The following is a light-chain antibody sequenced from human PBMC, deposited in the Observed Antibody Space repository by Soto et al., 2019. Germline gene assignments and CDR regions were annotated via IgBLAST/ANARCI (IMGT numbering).Light chain of an antibody. Sequence: DLQMTQSPSSLSASVGDRVTITCQASQDIFYYLNWYQQKPGKAPKLLLYDASKLETGVPSRFSGSGSGTDFTFTISSLQPEDIATYYCQQYDNLPFTFGQGTKLEIK. CDR3: QQYDNLPFT. CDR1: QDIFYY. V-gene: IGKV1-33*01. CDR2: DAS. J-gene: IGKJ2*01.